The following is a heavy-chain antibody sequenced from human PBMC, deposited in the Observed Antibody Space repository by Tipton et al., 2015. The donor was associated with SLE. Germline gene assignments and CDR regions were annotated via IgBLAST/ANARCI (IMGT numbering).Heavy chain of an antibody. CDR2: IYYDGTA. CDR3: ARDAGLVGTGATPLGN. J-gene: IGHJ4*02. V-gene: IGHV4-39*07. D-gene: IGHD5-24*01. Sequence: TLSLTCSVSGASVRSTGYHWGWIRQPPGKGLEWIGNIYYDGTAYSTPSLESRVSISVDTSKNQVSLRLASVSAADTAVYYCARDAGLVGTGATPLGNWGQGIPVTVSS. CDR1: GASVRSTGYH.